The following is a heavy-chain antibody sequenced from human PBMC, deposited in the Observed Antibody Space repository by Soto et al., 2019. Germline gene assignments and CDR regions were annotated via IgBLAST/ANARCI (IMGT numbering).Heavy chain of an antibody. CDR1: GYSISAYY. CDR3: GRDDYGIFPY. V-gene: IGHV1-2*02. Sequence: AASVKVSCKASGYSISAYYIHWVRQAPGQGLEWMGWIDPKNGGTVSAQKFQGRLTMTRDTSISTVYMDLSGLTSDDTALYYCGRDDYGIFPYWGQGSLVTVSS. CDR2: IDPKNGGT. D-gene: IGHD3-10*01. J-gene: IGHJ4*02.